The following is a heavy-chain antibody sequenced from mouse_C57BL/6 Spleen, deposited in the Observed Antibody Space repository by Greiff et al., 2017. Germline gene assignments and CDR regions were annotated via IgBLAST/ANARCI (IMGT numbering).Heavy chain of an antibody. Sequence: EVQLQESGGGLVQPGGSMKLSCAASGFTFSDAWMDWVRQSPEKGLEWVAEIRNKANNHATYYAESVKGRFTISRDDSKSSVYLQMNSLRAEDTGIYYCTRLSYYGSSYFDYWGQGTTLTVSS. CDR3: TRLSYYGSSYFDY. D-gene: IGHD1-1*01. CDR2: IRNKANNHAT. J-gene: IGHJ2*01. CDR1: GFTFSDAW. V-gene: IGHV6-6*01.